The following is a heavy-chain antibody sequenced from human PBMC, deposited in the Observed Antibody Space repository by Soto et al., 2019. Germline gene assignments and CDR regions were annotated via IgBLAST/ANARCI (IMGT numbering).Heavy chain of an antibody. J-gene: IGHJ5*02. V-gene: IGHV1-69*13. D-gene: IGHD4-4*01. Sequence: ASVKVSCKASGGTFSSYAISWVRQAPGQGLEWMGGIIPIFGTANYAQKFQGRVTITADESTSTAYMELSSLRSEDTAVYYCAREVTSIGWFEPWGQGTLVTVSS. CDR1: GGTFSSYA. CDR2: IIPIFGTA. CDR3: AREVTSIGWFEP.